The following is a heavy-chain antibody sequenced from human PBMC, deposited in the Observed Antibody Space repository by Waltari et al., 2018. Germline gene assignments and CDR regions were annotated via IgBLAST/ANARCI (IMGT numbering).Heavy chain of an antibody. V-gene: IGHV4-39*07. CDR3: ARLPLNYAVDV. Sequence: QLQLQESGPGLVKPSETLSLTCTVPGGYISSSTYSLGWIRQTPGKGLECIGSIYYSGTTYHNPSLKSRITISIDTSQNQFSLKLYSVTAADTAVYYCARLPLNYAVDVWGQGTTVTVSS. D-gene: IGHD3-9*01. CDR1: GGYISSSTYS. CDR2: IYYSGTT. J-gene: IGHJ6*02.